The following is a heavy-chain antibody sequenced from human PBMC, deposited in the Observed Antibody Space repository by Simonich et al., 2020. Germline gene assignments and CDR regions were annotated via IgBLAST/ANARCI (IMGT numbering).Heavy chain of an antibody. V-gene: IGHV3-21*01. Sequence: EVQLVESGGGLVKPGGSLRLSCAASGFTFSSYSMHWVRQAPGKGLEWVLCISSSSSYIYYADSVKGRFTISRDNAKNSLYLQMNSLRAEDTAVYYCARWIAVAGTGAYGMDVWGQGTTVTVSS. CDR1: GFTFSSYS. CDR2: ISSSSSYI. CDR3: ARWIAVAGTGAYGMDV. J-gene: IGHJ6*02. D-gene: IGHD6-19*01.